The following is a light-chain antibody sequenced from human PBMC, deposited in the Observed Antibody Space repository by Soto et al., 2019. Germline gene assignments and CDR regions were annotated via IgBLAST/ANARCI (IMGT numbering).Light chain of an antibody. J-gene: IGKJ2*02. CDR3: QQSYSTPRT. CDR1: QSISTY. Sequence: DIQMTQSPSSLSASVGDRVTITCRASQSISTYLNWYQQKVGQAPKLLIYAASSFQRGVPSRLSGSGSGTDFTLTISSLQPEDFATYYCQQSYSTPRTFGQGTKLEIK. V-gene: IGKV1-39*01. CDR2: AAS.